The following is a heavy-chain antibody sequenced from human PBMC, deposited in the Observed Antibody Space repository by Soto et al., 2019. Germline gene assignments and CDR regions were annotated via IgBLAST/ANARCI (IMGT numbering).Heavy chain of an antibody. Sequence: ETLSLTCTVSGGSINTFYWSWVRQPAGKGLEWIGRIFSSGSTSFNPSLESRVAMSVDTSKNHFSLNLSSVTTADMAVYYCAREGSYSAYNFAHGIQLWSFDFWGQGALVTVSS. V-gene: IGHV4-4*07. CDR3: AREGSYSAYNFAHGIQLWSFDF. CDR1: GGSINTFY. CDR2: IFSSGST. D-gene: IGHD5-12*01. J-gene: IGHJ4*02.